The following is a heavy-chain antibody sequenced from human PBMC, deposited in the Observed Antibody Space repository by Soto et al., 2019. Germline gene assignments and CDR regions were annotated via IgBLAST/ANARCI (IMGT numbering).Heavy chain of an antibody. Sequence: QVQLQESGPGLVKPSQTLSLTCTVSGGSISSGGYYWSWIRQHPGKGLEWIGYIYYSGSTYYNPSLKSRVTVSVDTSKNQFSLKLSSVTAADTAVYYCAREAYYYDSSGYYAPTFDYWGQGTLVTVSS. D-gene: IGHD3-22*01. CDR2: IYYSGST. CDR1: GGSISSGGYY. CDR3: AREAYYYDSSGYYAPTFDY. J-gene: IGHJ4*02. V-gene: IGHV4-31*03.